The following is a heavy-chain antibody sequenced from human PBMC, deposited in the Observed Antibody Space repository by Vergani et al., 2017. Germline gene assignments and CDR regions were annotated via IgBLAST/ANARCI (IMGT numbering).Heavy chain of an antibody. D-gene: IGHD2-15*01. Sequence: QLQLQESGPGLVKPSETLSLTCTVSGGSISSSSYYWGWIRQPPGKGLEWIGSIYYSGSTYYNPSLKSRVTISVDTSKNQFSLKLSSVTAADTAVYYCARDMGYCSGGSCYGAFDIWGQGTMVTVSS. CDR2: IYYSGST. CDR1: GGSISSSSYY. CDR3: ARDMGYCSGGSCYGAFDI. J-gene: IGHJ3*02. V-gene: IGHV4-39*02.